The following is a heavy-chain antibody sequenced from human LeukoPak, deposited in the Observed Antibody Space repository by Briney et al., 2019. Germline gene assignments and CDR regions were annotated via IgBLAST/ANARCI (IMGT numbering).Heavy chain of an antibody. CDR1: GFTFSFYS. D-gene: IGHD4-17*01. J-gene: IGHJ4*02. CDR2: ISSNNSTI. V-gene: IGHV3-48*01. CDR3: ARDAPSHDYGSNDY. Sequence: GGSLRLSCARSGFTFSFYSMNCVRHAPGGGPVWILTISSNNSTIYYDDSVKGRFIISRDNAKNSLYLQMNSVRAEDTAVYYCARDAPSHDYGSNDYWGQGTLVTVSS.